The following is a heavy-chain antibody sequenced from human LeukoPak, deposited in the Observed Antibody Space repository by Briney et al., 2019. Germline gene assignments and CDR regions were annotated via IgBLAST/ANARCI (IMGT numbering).Heavy chain of an antibody. D-gene: IGHD6-13*01. CDR3: AGDRCGYSSTCPFDY. J-gene: IGHJ4*02. V-gene: IGHV3-30*03. CDR2: ISYDGSNK. Sequence: PGRSLRLSCAASGFTFSSYGMHWVRQAPGKGLEWVAVISYDGSNKYYADSVKGRFTISRDNSKNTLYLQMNSLRVEDTAVYYRAGDRCGYSSTCPFDYWGQGTLVTASS. CDR1: GFTFSSYG.